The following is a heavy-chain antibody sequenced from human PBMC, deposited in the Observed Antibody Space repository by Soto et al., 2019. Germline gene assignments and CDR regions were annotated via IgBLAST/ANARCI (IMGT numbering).Heavy chain of an antibody. CDR2: ISGSGGST. V-gene: IGHV3-23*01. Sequence: GSLRLSCAASGFTFSSYAMSWVRQAPGKGLEWVSAISGSGGSTYYADSAKGRFTISRDNSKNTLYLQMNSLRAEDTAVYYCATVAKSGSQLIPLPLDHWGQGTLVTVSS. J-gene: IGHJ5*02. CDR1: GFTFSSYA. D-gene: IGHD1-26*01. CDR3: ATVAKSGSQLIPLPLDH.